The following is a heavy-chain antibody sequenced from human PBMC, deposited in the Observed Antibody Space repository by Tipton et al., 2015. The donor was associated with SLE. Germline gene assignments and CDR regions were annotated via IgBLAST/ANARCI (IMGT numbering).Heavy chain of an antibody. J-gene: IGHJ4*02. CDR3: ASSWGAVAAGFDY. Sequence: TLSLTCTVSGGSISSSSYYWSWIRQPPGKGLEWIGEINHSGSTNYNPSLKSRVTISVDTSKNQFSLKLSSVTAADTAVYYCASSWGAVAAGFDYWGQGTLVTVSS. V-gene: IGHV4-39*07. D-gene: IGHD6-25*01. CDR1: GGSISSSSYY. CDR2: INHSGST.